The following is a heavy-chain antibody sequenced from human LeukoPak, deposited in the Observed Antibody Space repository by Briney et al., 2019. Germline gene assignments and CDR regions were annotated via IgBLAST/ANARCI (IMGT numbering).Heavy chain of an antibody. V-gene: IGHV4-34*01. CDR3: ARDFGTVTPFEY. CDR1: GGSFSGYY. J-gene: IGHJ4*02. D-gene: IGHD4-4*01. CDR2: INHSGST. Sequence: PSETLSLTCAVYGGSFSGYYWSWIRQPPGKGLEWIGEINHSGSTNYNPSLKSRVTISVDTSKNQFSLKLSSVTPEDTAVYYCARDFGTVTPFEYWGQGTQVTVSS.